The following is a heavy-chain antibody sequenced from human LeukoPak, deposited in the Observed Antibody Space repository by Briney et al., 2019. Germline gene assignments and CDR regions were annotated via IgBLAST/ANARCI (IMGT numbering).Heavy chain of an antibody. D-gene: IGHD3-22*01. CDR1: GFTFSSYE. V-gene: IGHV3-48*03. CDR3: ATHYYDSKNY. J-gene: IGHJ4*02. CDR2: ISSGSTI. Sequence: GGSLRLSCAASGFTFSSYEMNWVRQAPGKGLEWVSYISSGSTIYYAVSVKGRFTISRDNAKNSLYLQMNSLRAEDTAVYYCATHYYDSKNYWGQGTLVTVSS.